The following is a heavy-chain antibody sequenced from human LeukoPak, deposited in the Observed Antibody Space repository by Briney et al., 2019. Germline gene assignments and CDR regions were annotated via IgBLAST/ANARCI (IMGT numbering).Heavy chain of an antibody. CDR3: ARPIRGSYVEDAFDM. V-gene: IGHV1-2*02. Sequence: ASVKVSCKASGYTLTAYYMHWVRQAPGQGLEWMGWINPNNGGTHYAQKFQGRVTMTRDTSISTGYMELSRLRSDDTAVYYCARPIRGSYVEDAFDMWGQGTMVTVSA. CDR2: INPNNGGT. CDR1: GYTLTAYY. D-gene: IGHD1-26*01. J-gene: IGHJ3*02.